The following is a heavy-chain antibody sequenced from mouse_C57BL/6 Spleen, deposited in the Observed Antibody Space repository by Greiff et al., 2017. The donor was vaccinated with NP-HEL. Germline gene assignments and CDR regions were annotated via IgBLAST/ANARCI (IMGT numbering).Heavy chain of an antibody. CDR2: IYPGDGDT. CDR1: GYAFSSYW. CDR3: ARGGAYYSNYDAMDY. Sequence: QVQLKESGAELVKPGASVKISCKASGYAFSSYWMNWVKQRPGKGLEWIGQIYPGDGDTNYNGKFKGKATLTADKSSSTAYMQLSSLTSEDSAVYFCARGGAYYSNYDAMDYWGQGTSVTVSS. V-gene: IGHV1-80*01. D-gene: IGHD2-5*01. J-gene: IGHJ4*01.